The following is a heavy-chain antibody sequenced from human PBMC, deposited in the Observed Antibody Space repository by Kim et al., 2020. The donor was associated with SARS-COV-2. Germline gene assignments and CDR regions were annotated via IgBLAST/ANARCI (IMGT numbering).Heavy chain of an antibody. V-gene: IGHV4-61*02. CDR1: GGSISSGSYH. CDR2: IYTSGST. CDR3: AREILLWFGELLYPGGMDV. J-gene: IGHJ6*02. Sequence: SETLSLTCTVSGGSISSGSYHWSWIRQPAGKGLEWIGRIYTSGSTNYNPSLKSRVTISVDTSKNQFSLKLSSVTAADTAVYYCAREILLWFGELLYPGGMDVWGQGTTVTVSS. D-gene: IGHD3-10*01.